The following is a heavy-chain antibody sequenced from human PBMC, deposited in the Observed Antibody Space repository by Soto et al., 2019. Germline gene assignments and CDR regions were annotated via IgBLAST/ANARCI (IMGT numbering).Heavy chain of an antibody. CDR2: IYYSGST. J-gene: IGHJ4*02. CDR3: ARLGDSSGWYYFDY. D-gene: IGHD6-19*01. CDR1: GGSISSSSYY. Sequence: QLQLQESGPGLVKPSETLSLTCTVSGGSISSSSYYWGWIRQPPGKGLEWIGSIYYSGSTYYNPSLKSRVTISVDTSKNQFSLKLSSVTAADTAVYYCARLGDSSGWYYFDYWGQGTLVTVSS. V-gene: IGHV4-39*01.